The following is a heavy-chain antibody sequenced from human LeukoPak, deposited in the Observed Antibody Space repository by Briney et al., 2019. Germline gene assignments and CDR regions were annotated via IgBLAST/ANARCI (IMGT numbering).Heavy chain of an antibody. CDR2: INPSGGST. J-gene: IGHJ5*02. D-gene: IGHD1-26*01. CDR1: GYTFTNYY. CDR3: ARSSIGGSYLVYWFDP. V-gene: IGHV1-46*01. Sequence: ASVKVSCKASGYTFTNYYMHWVRQAPGQGLEWMGIINPSGGSTSYAQKFQGRVTMTRDTSISTAYMELSRLRSDDTAVYYCARSSIGGSYLVYWFDPWGQGTLVTVSS.